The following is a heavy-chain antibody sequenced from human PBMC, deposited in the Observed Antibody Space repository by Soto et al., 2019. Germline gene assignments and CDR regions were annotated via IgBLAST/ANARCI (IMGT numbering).Heavy chain of an antibody. Sequence: EVQLLESGGGLVQPGGSLRLSCVASGFTFSNYAMSWVRQAPGKGLEWVSTISGSGGYTYYADSVKGRFTISTDNSENTLYLQMNSLRVEDTAVYYCEKDGPLGELMADWGQGTVVTVSS. CDR1: GFTFSNYA. J-gene: IGHJ4*02. V-gene: IGHV3-23*01. D-gene: IGHD3-10*01. CDR3: EKDGPLGELMAD. CDR2: ISGSGGYT.